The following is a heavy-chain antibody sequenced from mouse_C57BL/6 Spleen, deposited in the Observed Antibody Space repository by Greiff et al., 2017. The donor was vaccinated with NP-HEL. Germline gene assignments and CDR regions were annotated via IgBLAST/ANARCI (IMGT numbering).Heavy chain of an antibody. D-gene: IGHD1-1*01. CDR3: ASIYYYGSSYRDWYFDV. V-gene: IGHV1-64*01. Sequence: QVQLQQPGAELVKPGASVKLSCKASGYTFTSYWMHWVKQRPGQGLEWIGMIHPNSGSTNYNEKFKSKATLTVDKSSSTAYMQLSSLTSEDSAVYYCASIYYYGSSYRDWYFDVGGTGTTVTVSS. CDR2: IHPNSGST. J-gene: IGHJ1*03. CDR1: GYTFTSYW.